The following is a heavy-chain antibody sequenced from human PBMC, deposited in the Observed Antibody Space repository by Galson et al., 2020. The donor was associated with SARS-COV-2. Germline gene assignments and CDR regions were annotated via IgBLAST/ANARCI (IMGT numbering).Heavy chain of an antibody. CDR3: ARGTRDITMIVVVMTAVSCHFDL. J-gene: IGHJ4*02. Sequence: SQASETLSLTCAVYGGSFSDYYWSWIHQPPGRGLEWIGEVNHRGSTSYNPSLESRVRISLDASKKQFSLKLSSVTAADSGVYYCARGTRDITMIVVVMTAVSCHFDLWGQGSLVTVSS. D-gene: IGHD3-22*01. CDR1: GGSFSDYY. V-gene: IGHV4-34*01. CDR2: VNHRGST.